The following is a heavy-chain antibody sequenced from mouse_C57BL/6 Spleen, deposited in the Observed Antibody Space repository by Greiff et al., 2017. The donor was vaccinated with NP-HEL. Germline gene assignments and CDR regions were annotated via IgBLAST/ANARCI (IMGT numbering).Heavy chain of an antibody. Sequence: QVQLQQSGAELARPGASVKLSCKASGYTFTSYGISWVKQRPGQGLEWIGEIYPRSGNTYYNEKFKGKATLTADKSSSTAYMELRSLTSEDSAVYFCALITAVVATPGAWFAYWGQGTLVTVSA. CDR1: GYTFTSYG. J-gene: IGHJ3*01. CDR2: IYPRSGNT. CDR3: ALITAVVATPGAWFAY. V-gene: IGHV1-81*01. D-gene: IGHD1-1*01.